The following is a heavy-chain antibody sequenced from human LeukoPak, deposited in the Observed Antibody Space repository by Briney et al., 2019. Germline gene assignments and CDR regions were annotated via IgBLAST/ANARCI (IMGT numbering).Heavy chain of an antibody. CDR1: GGSFSGYY. CDR2: INHSGST. CDR3: ARGYYYDSSGHFDY. J-gene: IGHJ4*02. D-gene: IGHD3-22*01. V-gene: IGHV4-34*01. Sequence: KPSETLSLTCAVYGGSFSGYYWSWIRQSPGKGLEWIGEINHSGSTNYDPSLKSRVTISVDTSKNQFSLKLSSVTAADTAVYYCARGYYYDSSGHFDYWGQGTLVTVSS.